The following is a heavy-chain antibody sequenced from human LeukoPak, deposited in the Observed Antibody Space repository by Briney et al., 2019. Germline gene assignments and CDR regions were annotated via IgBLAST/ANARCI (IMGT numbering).Heavy chain of an antibody. CDR2: IRHDGHT. J-gene: IGHJ4*02. CDR3: ARDSYGDANFDS. V-gene: IGHV4-59*04. D-gene: IGHD4-17*01. Sequence: SETLSLTCTVPGGSISSYYWSWIRQPPGKGLEWIASIRHDGHTYYNASLKSQVTISIDMSRNQFSLKFNSLTAADTAVYYCARDSYGDANFDSWGQGTLVTVSS. CDR1: GGSISSYY.